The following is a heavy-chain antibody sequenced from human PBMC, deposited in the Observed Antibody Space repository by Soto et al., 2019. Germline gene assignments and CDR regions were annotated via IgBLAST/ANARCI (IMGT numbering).Heavy chain of an antibody. Sequence: GASVKVSCKASGGTFSSYAISWVRQAPGQGLEWMGGIIPIFGTANYAQKFQGRVTITADESTSTAYMELSSLRSEDTAVYYCARFGGSGWFSYYFDYWGQGTLVTVSS. CDR2: IIPIFGTA. V-gene: IGHV1-69*13. CDR3: ARFGGSGWFSYYFDY. CDR1: GGTFSSYA. J-gene: IGHJ4*02. D-gene: IGHD6-19*01.